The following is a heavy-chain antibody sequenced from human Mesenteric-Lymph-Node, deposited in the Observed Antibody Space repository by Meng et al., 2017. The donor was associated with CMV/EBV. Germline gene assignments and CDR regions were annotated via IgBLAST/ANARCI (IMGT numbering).Heavy chain of an antibody. CDR2: VNDIGST. V-gene: IGHV4-4*02. Sequence: SETLSLTCDVSGGSISSSNWWSWVRQPPGKGLEWIGEVNDIGSTNYNPSLKSRVTISVDKSKNQFSLKVSSVTAADTAIYYCARDDYFGLDVWGQGTT. J-gene: IGHJ6*02. CDR1: GGSISSSNW. CDR3: ARDDYFGLDV.